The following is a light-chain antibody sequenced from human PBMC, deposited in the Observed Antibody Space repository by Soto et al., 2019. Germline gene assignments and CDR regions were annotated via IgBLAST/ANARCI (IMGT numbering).Light chain of an antibody. CDR1: NSDVEGYNY. V-gene: IGLV2-11*01. CDR2: DVT. CDR3: CSHAGTYTYV. Sequence: QSALTQPRSVSGSPGQSVTISCTGTNSDVEGYNYVSWYQQHPGKAPKVLIYDVTKRPSGVPDRFSASKSGNTASLTITGLQPEDEADYYCCSHAGTYTYVFGTGTKLTVL. J-gene: IGLJ1*01.